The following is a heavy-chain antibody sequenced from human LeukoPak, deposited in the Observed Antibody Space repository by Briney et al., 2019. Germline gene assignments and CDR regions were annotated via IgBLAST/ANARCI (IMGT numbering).Heavy chain of an antibody. CDR3: AREDPQTTVPEGMDV. V-gene: IGHV4-59*01. CDR1: GGPISNYY. CDR2: IYYSGTT. J-gene: IGHJ6*02. D-gene: IGHD4-17*01. Sequence: PSETLSLTCTVSGGPISNYYWSWIRQSPGKGLEWIGYIYYSGTTNYNPSLKSRVTISVDTSKNQFSLQLRSVTAVDTAVYYCAREDPQTTVPEGMDVWGQGTTVTVSS.